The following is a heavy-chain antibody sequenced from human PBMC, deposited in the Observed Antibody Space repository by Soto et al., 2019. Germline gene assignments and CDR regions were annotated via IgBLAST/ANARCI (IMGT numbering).Heavy chain of an antibody. CDR2: ISYDGSNK. Sequence: QVQLVESGGGMVQPGRSLRLSCAASGFTFSSYGMHWVRQAPGKGLEWVAVISYDGSNKYYADSVKGRFTISRDNSKNTLYLQMNSLRAEDTAVYYCARQGVYSSTTYYYYGMDVWGQGTTVTVSS. J-gene: IGHJ6*02. D-gene: IGHD6-13*01. V-gene: IGHV3-30*03. CDR3: ARQGVYSSTTYYYYGMDV. CDR1: GFTFSSYG.